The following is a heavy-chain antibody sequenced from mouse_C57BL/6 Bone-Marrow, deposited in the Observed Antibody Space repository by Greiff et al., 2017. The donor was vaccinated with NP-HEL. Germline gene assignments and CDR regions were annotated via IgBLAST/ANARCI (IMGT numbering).Heavy chain of an antibody. CDR2: IDPSDSYT. V-gene: IGHV1-69*01. CDR1: GYTFTSYW. CDR3: ASLYYAMDD. Sequence: QVQLQQPGAELVMPGASVKLSCKASGYTFTSYWMHWVKQRPGQGLEWIGEIDPSDSYTNYNQKFKGKSTLTVDKSSSTAYMQLSSLTSEDSAVYYCASLYYAMDDWGQGTSVTVSS. J-gene: IGHJ4*01.